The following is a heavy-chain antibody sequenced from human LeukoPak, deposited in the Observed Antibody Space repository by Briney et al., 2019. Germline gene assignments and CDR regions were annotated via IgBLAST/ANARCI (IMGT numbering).Heavy chain of an antibody. Sequence: ASVKVSCKASGYTFTGFHMHWVRQAPGQGLEWMGWINPNSGGTNYAQKFQGRVTMTRDTSISTVYMELSRLRADDTAVYYCARDRLRLGYERTNWFDPWGQGTLVTVSS. J-gene: IGHJ5*02. CDR2: INPNSGGT. D-gene: IGHD2-15*01. CDR3: ARDRLRLGYERTNWFDP. V-gene: IGHV1-2*02. CDR1: GYTFTGFH.